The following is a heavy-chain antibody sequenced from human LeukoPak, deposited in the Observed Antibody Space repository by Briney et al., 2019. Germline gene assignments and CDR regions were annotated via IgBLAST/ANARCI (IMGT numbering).Heavy chain of an antibody. CDR3: GSGGFDI. CDR2: IHYSGGT. V-gene: IGHV4-39*01. J-gene: IGHJ3*02. D-gene: IGHD2-15*01. Sequence: SETLSLTCTVSGASISSSSYYWGWIRQPPGKGLEWIGSIHYSGGTYDNPSLKSRVTISVDTSKSQFSLKLSSVTAADTAVYYCGSGGFDIWGQGTMVTVSS. CDR1: GASISSSSYY.